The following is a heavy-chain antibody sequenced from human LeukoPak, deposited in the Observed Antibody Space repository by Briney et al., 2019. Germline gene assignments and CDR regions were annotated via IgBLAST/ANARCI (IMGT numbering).Heavy chain of an antibody. CDR3: TTDTFAARDS. CDR2: INEDGSST. CDR1: GYTFSRYR. J-gene: IGHJ4*02. V-gene: IGHV3-74*01. D-gene: IGHD2-15*01. Sequence: GGSLRLSCAASGYTFSRYRMHWVRQGPGKGLVWVSRINEDGSSTSYAESVRGRFTISRDNAKNTLYLQMNSLRAEDAAVYYCTTDTFAARDSWGQGTLVTVSS.